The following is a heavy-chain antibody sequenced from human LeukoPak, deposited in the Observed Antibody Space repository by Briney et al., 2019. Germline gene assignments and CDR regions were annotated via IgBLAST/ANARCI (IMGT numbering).Heavy chain of an antibody. CDR2: IYYSNT. V-gene: IGHV4-59*08. Sequence: SETLSLTCTVSGGSISSYYWGWIRQPPGKGLESIGYIYYSNTNYNPSLKSRVTISVDTSKNQFSLKLSSVTAADTAVYYCARLKYGDYGLYYFDYWGQGTLVTVSS. D-gene: IGHD4-17*01. J-gene: IGHJ4*02. CDR3: ARLKYGDYGLYYFDY. CDR1: GGSISSYY.